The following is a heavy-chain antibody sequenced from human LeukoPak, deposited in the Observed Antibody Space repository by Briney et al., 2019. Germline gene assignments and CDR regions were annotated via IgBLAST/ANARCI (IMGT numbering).Heavy chain of an antibody. V-gene: IGHV4-39*01. Sequence: SETLSLTCTVSGGSISSSSYYWGWIRQPPGKGLEWIGSIYYSGSTYYNPSLKSRVTISVDTSKNQFSLKLSSVTAADTAVYYCASIQSYNWNGYYFDYWGQGTLVTVSS. CDR3: ASIQSYNWNGYYFDY. CDR2: IYYSGST. D-gene: IGHD1-20*01. J-gene: IGHJ4*02. CDR1: GGSISSSSYY.